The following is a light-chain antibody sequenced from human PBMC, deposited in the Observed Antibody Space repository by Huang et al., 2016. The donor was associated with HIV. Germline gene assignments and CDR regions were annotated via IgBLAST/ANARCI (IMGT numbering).Light chain of an antibody. CDR2: GAS. CDR1: QSVGIY. V-gene: IGKV3-20*01. J-gene: IGKJ3*01. Sequence: EIVLTQSPGTLSLSPGERATLSCRASQSVGIYLAWYQQKPGQAPRLLIYGASTRVTGSPDRFRGGGSGTDFTLSISRLEPEDFAVYYCQQYERPPDTFGPGTKVNIK. CDR3: QQYERPPDT.